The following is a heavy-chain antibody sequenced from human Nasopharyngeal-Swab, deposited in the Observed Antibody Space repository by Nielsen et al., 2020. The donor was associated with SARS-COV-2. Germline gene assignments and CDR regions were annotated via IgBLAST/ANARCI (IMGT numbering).Heavy chain of an antibody. D-gene: IGHD5-12*01. V-gene: IGHV3-30*18. CDR1: GFTFSSFG. CDR2: IAHDASNE. CDR3: AKDYDHYINQIFDF. J-gene: IGHJ4*02. Sequence: GESLKISCAASGFTFSSFGMHWVRQAPGKGLEWVAFIAHDASNEYYGDSVKGRFSISRDSSKNTLYLQMDSLRGEDTAVYYCAKDYDHYINQIFDFWGQGAQVTVS.